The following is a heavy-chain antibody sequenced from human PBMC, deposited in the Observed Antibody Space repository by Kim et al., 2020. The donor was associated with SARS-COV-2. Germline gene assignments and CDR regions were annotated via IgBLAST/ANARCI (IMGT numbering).Heavy chain of an antibody. CDR1: GFTFSSYW. J-gene: IGHJ6*02. Sequence: GGSLRLSCAASGFTFSSYWMSWVRQAPGKGLEWVANIKQDGSEKYYVDSVKGRFTISRDNAKNSLYLQMNSLRAEDTAVYYCARDTGGTYYYDSSDYGMDVWGQGTTVTVSS. CDR3: ARDTGGTYYYDSSDYGMDV. V-gene: IGHV3-7*03. CDR2: IKQDGSEK. D-gene: IGHD3-22*01.